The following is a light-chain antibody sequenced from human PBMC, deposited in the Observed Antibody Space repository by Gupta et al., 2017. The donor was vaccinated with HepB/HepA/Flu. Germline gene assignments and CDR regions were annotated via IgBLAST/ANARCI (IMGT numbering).Light chain of an antibody. CDR2: WAS. V-gene: IGKV4-1*01. CDR1: QSGLYSSNNKNY. CDR3: QQDDSNPPWT. Sequence: DIVMTQSPDSLAVSLGERATINCKSSQSGLYSSNNKNYLAWYQQKPGQPPKLLIYWASTREAGVPDRFSGSGYGTDLTLTISSRQAEDVAVYYCQQDDSNPPWTFGQGTKVEIK. J-gene: IGKJ1*01.